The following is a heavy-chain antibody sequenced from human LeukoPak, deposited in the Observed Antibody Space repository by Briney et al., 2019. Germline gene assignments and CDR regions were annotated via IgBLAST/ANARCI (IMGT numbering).Heavy chain of an antibody. CDR1: GFTFSSYS. V-gene: IGHV3-30*03. J-gene: IGHJ4*02. D-gene: IGHD3-22*01. CDR2: ISYDGSNK. Sequence: GGSLRLSCAASGFTFSSYSMNWVRQAPGKGLEWVAVISYDGSNKYYADSVKGRFTISRDNSKNTLYLQMNSLRAEDTAVYYCARGVAYYDSSGYYDDYDYWGQGTLVTVSS. CDR3: ARGVAYYDSSGYYDDYDY.